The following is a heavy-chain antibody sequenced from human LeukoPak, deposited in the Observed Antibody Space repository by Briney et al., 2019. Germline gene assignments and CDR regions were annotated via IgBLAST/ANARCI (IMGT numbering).Heavy chain of an antibody. CDR2: IYYSGST. Sequence: SETLSLTCTVSSYSISSYYWSWIRQPPGKGLEWIGYIYYSGSTNYNPSLKSRVTISVDTSKNQFSLKLSSVTAADTAVYYCARFVGGFSWYFDYWGQGTLVTVSS. J-gene: IGHJ4*02. D-gene: IGHD3-10*01. CDR3: ARFVGGFSWYFDY. V-gene: IGHV4-59*08. CDR1: SYSISSYY.